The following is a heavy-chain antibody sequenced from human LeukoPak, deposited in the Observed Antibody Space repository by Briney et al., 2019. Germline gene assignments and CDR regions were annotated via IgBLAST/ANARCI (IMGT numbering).Heavy chain of an antibody. CDR2: INLNSGDT. CDR1: GYTFTGYY. J-gene: IGHJ4*02. Sequence: ASVTVSCKSSGYTFTGYYMHWVRQAPGQGLEWMGWINLNSGDTDYAQKFQGRVTMTRDTSISTAYMELSRLTSDDTAVYYCARDQPALDYWGQGTLVTVSS. V-gene: IGHV1-2*02. CDR3: ARDQPALDY.